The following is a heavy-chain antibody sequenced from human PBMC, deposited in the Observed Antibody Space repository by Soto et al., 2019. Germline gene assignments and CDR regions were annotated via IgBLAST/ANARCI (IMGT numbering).Heavy chain of an antibody. J-gene: IGHJ4*02. CDR2: INYSGST. CDR3: ARLVEAADYFDH. Sequence: PSETLSLTCDVSGGSISSSDYYWGWIRQPQGKGLEWIGTINYSGSTYSNPSLKSRVTISVDTSMNQFSLKLSSVTAADTAMYYCARLVEAADYFDHWGPGTLVTVSS. D-gene: IGHD6-13*01. CDR1: GGSISSSDYY. V-gene: IGHV4-39*01.